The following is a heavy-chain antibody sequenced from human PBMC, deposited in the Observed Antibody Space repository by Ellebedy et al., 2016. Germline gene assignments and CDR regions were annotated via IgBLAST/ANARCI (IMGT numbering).Heavy chain of an antibody. V-gene: IGHV3-33*01. CDR3: ARDCGGSSRCLVY. D-gene: IGHD3-16*01. CDR1: GFNFSNYG. Sequence: GGSLRLXXAASGFNFSNYGIQWVRQAPGKGLEWVGVIWYDGSNEEYVESVKGRFTISRDNSKNTTTLQMNSLRVEDTATYYCARDCGGSSRCLVYWGQGSLVTVSS. J-gene: IGHJ4*02. CDR2: IWYDGSNE.